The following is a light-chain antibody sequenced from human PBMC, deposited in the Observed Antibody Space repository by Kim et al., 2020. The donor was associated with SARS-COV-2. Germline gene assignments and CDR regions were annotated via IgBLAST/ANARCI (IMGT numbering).Light chain of an antibody. V-gene: IGKV3-20*01. Sequence: EIVLTQSPGALSLSPGERATLFCRVSQSVSSKYLAWFQQKPGQAPRLLIYGASNRATGIPDRFSGSGSGTDFTLTISRLEPEDFAVYFCQQYGSSPFGQGTKVDIK. CDR3: QQYGSSP. CDR2: GAS. J-gene: IGKJ1*01. CDR1: QSVSSKY.